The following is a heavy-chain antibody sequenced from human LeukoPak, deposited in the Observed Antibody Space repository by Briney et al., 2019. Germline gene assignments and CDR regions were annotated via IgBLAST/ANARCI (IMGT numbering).Heavy chain of an antibody. CDR3: ARVVAAAARGDWFDP. D-gene: IGHD6-13*01. V-gene: IGHV4-39*07. J-gene: IGHJ5*02. CDR1: GGSISSSSYY. CDR2: IYYSGST. Sequence: SETLSLTCTVSGGSISSSSYYWGWIRQPPGKGLEWIGSIYYSGSTYYNPSLKSRVTISVDTSKNHFSLKLSSVTAADTAVYYCARVVAAAARGDWFDPWGQGTLVTVSS.